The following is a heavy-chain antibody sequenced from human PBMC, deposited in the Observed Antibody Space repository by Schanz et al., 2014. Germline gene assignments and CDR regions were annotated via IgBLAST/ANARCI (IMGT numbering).Heavy chain of an antibody. D-gene: IGHD6-19*01. CDR1: GFTFSTYY. J-gene: IGHJ6*02. Sequence: VQLLQSGGALVQPGGSLRLSCSASGFTFSTYYMNWVRQAPGKGLEWISYISNSGTYTKYADSVKGRFVISRDNARSSLYLQMSSLRDGDTAVYYCASVIMVAGNHRDGRDVWGQGTTVIVSS. CDR3: ASVIMVAGNHRDGRDV. CDR2: ISNSGTYT. V-gene: IGHV3-11*03.